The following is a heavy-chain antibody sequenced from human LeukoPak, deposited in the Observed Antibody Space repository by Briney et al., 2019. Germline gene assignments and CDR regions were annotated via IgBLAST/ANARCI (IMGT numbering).Heavy chain of an antibody. J-gene: IGHJ6*02. D-gene: IGHD5-12*01. CDR2: IYYSGST. CDR1: GGSISSSSYY. Sequence: SETLSLTCTVSGGSISSSSYYWGWIRQPPGKGLEWIGYIYYSGSTYYNPSLKSRVTISVDTSKNQFSLKLSSVTAADTAVYYCARGGTVATRWDYYYYGMDVWGQGTTVTVSS. CDR3: ARGGTVATRWDYYYYGMDV. V-gene: IGHV4-30-4*08.